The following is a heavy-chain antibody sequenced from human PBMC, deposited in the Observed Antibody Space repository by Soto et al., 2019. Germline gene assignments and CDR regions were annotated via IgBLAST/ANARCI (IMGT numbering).Heavy chain of an antibody. J-gene: IGHJ5*02. V-gene: IGHV1-46*01. Sequence: QVQLVQSGAEVKKPGASVKVSCKASGYTFTNNWIHWVRQAPGQGLEWMGVINPSGGSTSYAQKFQGRFSMATDTSTNTVYMELSSLRSEDTAVYYCARDHSDRSNAYSYWWFDPWGQGTLVAVSS. CDR3: ARDHSDRSNAYSYWWFDP. CDR2: INPSGGST. D-gene: IGHD3-22*01. CDR1: GYTFTNNW.